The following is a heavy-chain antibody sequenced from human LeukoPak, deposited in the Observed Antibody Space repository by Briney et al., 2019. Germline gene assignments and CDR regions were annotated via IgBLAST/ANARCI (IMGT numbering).Heavy chain of an antibody. CDR1: GGSISSYY. Sequence: SETLSLTCTVSGGSISSYYWSWILQPAGKGLEWIGRIYTSGSTNYNSSLKSRVTMSVDTSKNQFSLKLSSVTAADTAVYYCARGPRVSTQIAATGILDYWGQGTLVTVSS. CDR3: ARGPRVSTQIAATGILDY. V-gene: IGHV4-4*07. D-gene: IGHD6-13*01. J-gene: IGHJ4*02. CDR2: IYTSGST.